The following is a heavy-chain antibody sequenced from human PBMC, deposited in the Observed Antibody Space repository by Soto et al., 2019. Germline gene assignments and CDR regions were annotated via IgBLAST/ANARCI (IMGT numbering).Heavy chain of an antibody. V-gene: IGHV4-38-2*01. CDR3: ARPRTVFGAVEY. CDR2: IYRSGYT. Sequence: PSETLSLTCAVAGYSISSVDYWGWIRQPPGKGLEWIGSIYRSGYTYYNPSLKSRVTISLDTSKNQFSLNLTSVTAADTAVYYCARPRTVFGAVEYWGLGTLVTVSS. J-gene: IGHJ4*02. D-gene: IGHD3-3*01. CDR1: GYSISSVDY.